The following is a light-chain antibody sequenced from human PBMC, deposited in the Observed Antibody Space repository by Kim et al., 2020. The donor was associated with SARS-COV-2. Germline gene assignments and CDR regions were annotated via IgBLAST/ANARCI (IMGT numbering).Light chain of an antibody. Sequence: SSELTQDPSVSVALGQTVRITCEGDSLRSYYANWYQQKPGQAPVLVIFGIKNRPSGIPDRFSGSGAGGSASLTIAGAQAEDEADYYCYSRDTSGHRVFGRGTKVTVL. V-gene: IGLV3-19*01. J-gene: IGLJ3*02. CDR2: GIK. CDR1: SLRSYY. CDR3: YSRDTSGHRV.